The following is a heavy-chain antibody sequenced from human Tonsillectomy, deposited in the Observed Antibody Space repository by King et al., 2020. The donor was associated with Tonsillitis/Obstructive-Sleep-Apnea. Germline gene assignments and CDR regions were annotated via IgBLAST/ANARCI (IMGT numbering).Heavy chain of an antibody. D-gene: IGHD1-26*01. V-gene: IGHV3-30*18. J-gene: IGHJ4*02. CDR1: GFTFSSYG. Sequence: VQLVESGGGVVQPGRSLRLSCAASGFTFSSYGMHWVRQAPGKGLEWVAVISYDGSNKYYADSVKGRFTISRDNSKNTLYLQMNSLRAEDTAVYYCPKPSGSYHYAPDLYYFDYWGQGTLVTVSS. CDR2: ISYDGSNK. CDR3: PKPSGSYHYAPDLYYFDY.